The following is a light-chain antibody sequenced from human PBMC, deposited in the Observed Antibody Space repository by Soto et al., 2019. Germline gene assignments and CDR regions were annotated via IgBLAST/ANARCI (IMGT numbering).Light chain of an antibody. CDR2: DVS. V-gene: IGKV3-15*01. J-gene: IGKJ4*01. Sequence: EIVMTQSPASLSVSLGERATLSCRASKSVDSKLAWYQKKPGQAPRLLVYDVSTRATGIPARFSGSGSGTDFTLTISSLQSEDFAVYYCQQYNNWPPLTFGGGTKVEIK. CDR3: QQYNNWPPLT. CDR1: KSVDSK.